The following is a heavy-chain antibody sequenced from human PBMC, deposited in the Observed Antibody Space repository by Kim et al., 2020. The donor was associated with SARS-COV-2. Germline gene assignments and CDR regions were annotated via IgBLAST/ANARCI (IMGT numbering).Heavy chain of an antibody. CDR3: GRLGRDIVATPVWYFDL. CDR2: IYYSGST. Sequence: SETLSLTCTVSGGSISSSSYYWGWIRQPPGKGLEWIGRIYYSGSTYYNPSLKSRVTISVDTSKHQCSLKLSSVTAAGTAVYYCGRLGRDIVATPVWYFDLWGRGTLGTVSS. CDR1: GGSISSSSYY. D-gene: IGHD5-12*01. J-gene: IGHJ2*01. V-gene: IGHV4-39*01.